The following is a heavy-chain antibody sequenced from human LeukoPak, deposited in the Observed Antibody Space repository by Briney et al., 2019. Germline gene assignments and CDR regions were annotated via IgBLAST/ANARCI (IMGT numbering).Heavy chain of an antibody. CDR1: GFSLSTSGVG. Sequence: SGPTLVNPTQTLTLTCTFSGFSLSTSGVGVGWIRQPPGKALEWLALIYWDDDKRYSSFLKSRLTITKDTSKNQVVLTMTNMDPVDTATYYCAHSGGEKYYYGSYRFDPWGQGTLVTVSS. J-gene: IGHJ5*02. V-gene: IGHV2-5*02. CDR2: IYWDDDK. CDR3: AHSGGEKYYYGSYRFDP. D-gene: IGHD3-10*01.